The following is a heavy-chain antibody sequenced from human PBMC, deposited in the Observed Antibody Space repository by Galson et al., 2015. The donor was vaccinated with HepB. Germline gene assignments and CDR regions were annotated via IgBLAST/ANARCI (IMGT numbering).Heavy chain of an antibody. Sequence: SLRLSCAASGFTFSSYSMNWVRQAPGKGLEWVSYISSSSSTIYYADSVKGRFTISRDNAKYSLYLQMNSLRDEDTAVYYCARDDTYCSGGSCYGDYFDYWGQGTLVTVSS. CDR3: ARDDTYCSGGSCYGDYFDY. V-gene: IGHV3-48*02. CDR1: GFTFSSYS. CDR2: ISSSSSTI. D-gene: IGHD2-15*01. J-gene: IGHJ4*02.